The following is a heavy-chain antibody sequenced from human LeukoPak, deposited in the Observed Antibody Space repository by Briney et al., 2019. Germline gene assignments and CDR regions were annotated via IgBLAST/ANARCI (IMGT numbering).Heavy chain of an antibody. D-gene: IGHD6-13*01. CDR3: VRHGLGSSWFGFDY. V-gene: IGHV5-51*01. CDR1: GYTFTTYW. Sequence: GESLKISCKGSGYTFTTYWIAWVRQMRGKGLEWMGIIYPRDSDPRYSPSFQGQVTISADTSISTAYLPCSSLKASASAMYYCVRHGLGSSWFGFDYWGQGTLVTVSS. J-gene: IGHJ4*02. CDR2: IYPRDSDP.